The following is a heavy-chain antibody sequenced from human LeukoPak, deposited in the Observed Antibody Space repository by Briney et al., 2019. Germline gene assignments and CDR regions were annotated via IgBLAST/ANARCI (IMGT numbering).Heavy chain of an antibody. Sequence: SETLSLTCTVSGGSISSSSYYWVWIRQPPGKGLEWVGSIYYSGSTYYNPSLKSRVTISVDTSKNQFSLKLSSVTAADTAVYYCALRYFDRDYWGQGTLVTVSS. V-gene: IGHV4-39*01. D-gene: IGHD3-9*01. J-gene: IGHJ4*02. CDR3: ALRYFDRDY. CDR2: IYYSGST. CDR1: GGSISSSSYY.